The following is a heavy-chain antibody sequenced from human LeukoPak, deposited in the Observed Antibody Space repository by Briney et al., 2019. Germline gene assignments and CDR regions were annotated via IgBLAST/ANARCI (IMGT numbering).Heavy chain of an antibody. V-gene: IGHV1-8*03. Sequence: ASVRVSCKASGGTFSSYAISWVRQATGQGLEWMGWMNPNSGNTGYAQKFQGRVTITRNTSISTAYMELSSLRSEDTAVYYCARASINWFDPWGQGTLVTVSS. CDR1: GGTFSSYA. CDR2: MNPNSGNT. CDR3: ARASINWFDP. J-gene: IGHJ5*02.